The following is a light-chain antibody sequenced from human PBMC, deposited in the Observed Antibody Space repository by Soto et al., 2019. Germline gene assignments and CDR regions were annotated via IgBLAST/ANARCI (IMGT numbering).Light chain of an antibody. CDR2: DGS. V-gene: IGKV3-11*01. CDR1: QNLHSF. J-gene: IGKJ5*01. Sequence: EIVLTQSPATLSVSPGERVTLSCRASQNLHSFLNWYQQRPGQAPRPLIYDGSKRAAGVPDRISGDGSGTDYTLTISSLEPEDFAVYYCQQRTRWPMSVGQGTRLDIK. CDR3: QQRTRWPMS.